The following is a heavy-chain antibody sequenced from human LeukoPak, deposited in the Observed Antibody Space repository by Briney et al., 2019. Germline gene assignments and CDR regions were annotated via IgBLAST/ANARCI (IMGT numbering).Heavy chain of an antibody. Sequence: ETLSLTCTVSGGSISSYYWSWIRQPPGKGLEWVSSISSSSDYIYYADSVKGRFTISRDNAKNSLSLQMNSLRAEDTAVYYCVRDYGDFGYWGQGTLVTVSS. CDR2: ISSSSDYI. V-gene: IGHV3-21*01. CDR3: VRDYGDFGY. D-gene: IGHD4-17*01. J-gene: IGHJ4*02. CDR1: GGSISSYY.